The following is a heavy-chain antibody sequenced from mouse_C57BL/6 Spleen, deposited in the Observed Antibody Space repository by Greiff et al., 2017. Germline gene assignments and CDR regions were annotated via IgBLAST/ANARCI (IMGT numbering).Heavy chain of an antibody. V-gene: IGHV1-4*01. J-gene: IGHJ1*03. CDR2: INPSSGYT. Sequence: QVQLKQSGAELARPGASVKMSCKASGYTFTSYTMHWVKQRPGQGLEWIGYINPSSGYTKYNQKFKDKATLTADKSSSTAYMQLSSLTSEDSAVYYCARIHDGYYDWYVDVWGTGTTVTVSS. CDR1: GYTFTSYT. D-gene: IGHD2-3*01. CDR3: ARIHDGYYDWYVDV.